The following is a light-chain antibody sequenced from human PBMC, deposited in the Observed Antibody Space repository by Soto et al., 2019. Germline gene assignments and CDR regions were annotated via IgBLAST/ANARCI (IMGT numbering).Light chain of an antibody. V-gene: IGKV3-15*01. CDR1: ETIRSN. CDR2: GAS. J-gene: IGKJ5*01. Sequence: IVMTQSPVTLSVSPVERATLSCRASETIRSNLAWYQQKPGQAPRLLIYGASTRATGLPARFSGSGSGTEFTLTISSMQSDDLAIYYCQQYSNWPLTFGGGRRLEIK. CDR3: QQYSNWPLT.